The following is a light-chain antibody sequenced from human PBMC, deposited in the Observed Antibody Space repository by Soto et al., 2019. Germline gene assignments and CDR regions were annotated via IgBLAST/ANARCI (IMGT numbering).Light chain of an antibody. CDR1: QSVLYTSNNENY. V-gene: IGKV4-1*01. J-gene: IGKJ1*01. CDR2: WAS. Sequence: DIVMTQSPDSLAVSLGERATINCKSSQSVLYTSNNENYLAWYQQKPGQPPKLLIYWASTRESGVPDRFSGSGSGTDFTLTISSLQAEDVAIYYCQQFYNIPWTFGQGTKVEIK. CDR3: QQFYNIPWT.